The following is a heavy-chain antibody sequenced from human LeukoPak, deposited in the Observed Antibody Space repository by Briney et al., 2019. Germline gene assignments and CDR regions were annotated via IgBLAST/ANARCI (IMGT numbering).Heavy chain of an antibody. CDR1: GGSISSYY. Sequence: SETLSLTCTVSGGSISSYYWSWIRLPPGKGLEWIGYIYYSGSTNYNPSLKSRVTISVDTSKNQFSLKLSSVTAADTAVYYCARGRGYDQYYFDYWGQGTLVTVSS. V-gene: IGHV4-59*01. D-gene: IGHD5-12*01. J-gene: IGHJ4*02. CDR3: ARGRGYDQYYFDY. CDR2: IYYSGST.